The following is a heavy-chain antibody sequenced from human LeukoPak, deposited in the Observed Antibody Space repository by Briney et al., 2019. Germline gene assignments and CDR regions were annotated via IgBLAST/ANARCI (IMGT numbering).Heavy chain of an antibody. CDR3: AKARLRSTLRPNFDY. J-gene: IGHJ4*02. D-gene: IGHD3-3*01. Sequence: PGGSLRLSCAASGFTFSSYAMSWVRQAPGKGMEWVSAISGSGGSTYYTDSGKGRFTISRDNSKNTLYLQMNSLRAEDTAVYYCAKARLRSTLRPNFDYWGQGTLVTVSS. CDR2: ISGSGGST. V-gene: IGHV3-23*01. CDR1: GFTFSSYA.